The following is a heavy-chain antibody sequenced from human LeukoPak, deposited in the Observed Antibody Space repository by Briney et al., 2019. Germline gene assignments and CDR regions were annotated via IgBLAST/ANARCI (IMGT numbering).Heavy chain of an antibody. CDR1: GFTFSIYA. J-gene: IGHJ4*02. CDR2: ITSTGDST. D-gene: IGHD3-22*01. CDR3: AKDRPNYYGNNGHYYRQNGDY. V-gene: IGHV3-23*01. Sequence: GGSLRLSCAASGFTFSIYAMSWVRQVPGKGLNWVSSITSTGDSTYYADSVRGRFTISRDNSENTLYLRMNSPRAEDTAIYYCAKDRPNYYGNNGHYYRQNGDYWGQGTLVTVSS.